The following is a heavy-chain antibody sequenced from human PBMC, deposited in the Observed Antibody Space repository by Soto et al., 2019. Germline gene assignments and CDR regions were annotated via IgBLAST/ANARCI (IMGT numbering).Heavy chain of an antibody. D-gene: IGHD6-6*01. CDR3: VREASSSGLHLDH. CDR2: IRGIGSST. Sequence: GRSLTFSCAAHVFIFRNYAMSWVRQAPGKGLEWVSFIRGIGSSTYYADSVKGRFTISRGNSKNTLYLQMNSLRAEDAAVYYCVREASSSGLHLDHWGRGTLVTVSS. CDR1: VFIFRNYA. V-gene: IGHV3-23*01. J-gene: IGHJ4*02.